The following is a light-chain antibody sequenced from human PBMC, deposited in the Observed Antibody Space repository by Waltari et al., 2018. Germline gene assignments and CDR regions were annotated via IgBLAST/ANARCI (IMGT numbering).Light chain of an antibody. V-gene: IGKV4-1*01. CDR3: QQYYSTPLT. J-gene: IGKJ4*01. CDR2: WAS. CDR1: QSVLYSSNNKNY. Sequence: DIVITHSPDSLALSLGERATINCKSSQSVLYSSNNKNYLAWYQQKQGQPPKLLIYWASTRESGVPDRFSGSGSGTDFTLTISSLQAEDVAVYYCQQYYSTPLTFGGGTKVEIK.